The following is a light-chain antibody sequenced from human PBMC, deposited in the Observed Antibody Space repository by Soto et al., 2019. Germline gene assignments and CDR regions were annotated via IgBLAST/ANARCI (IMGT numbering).Light chain of an antibody. Sequence: QSALTQPASVSGSPGQSITISCTGTSSDVGGSNYVSWYQQHPGKAPKLMIYDVSNRPSGVSNRFSGSKSGNTASLTISGLQAEDEAVYYCGSYTSSSTLYVFGTGTQLTVL. CDR3: GSYTSSSTLYV. J-gene: IGLJ1*01. V-gene: IGLV2-14*01. CDR2: DVS. CDR1: SSDVGGSNY.